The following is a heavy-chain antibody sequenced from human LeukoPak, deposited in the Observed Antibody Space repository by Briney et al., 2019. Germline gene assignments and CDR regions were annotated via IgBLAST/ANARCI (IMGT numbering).Heavy chain of an antibody. Sequence: GGSLRLSCAASGFTFSSYSMNWVRQAPGKGLEWVSSISSSSSYIYYADSVKGRFTNSRDNAKNSLYLQMNSLRAEDTAVYYCARDARITMVRGVTNWFDPWGQGTLVTVSS. J-gene: IGHJ5*02. V-gene: IGHV3-21*01. CDR1: GFTFSSYS. CDR2: ISSSSSYI. D-gene: IGHD3-10*01. CDR3: ARDARITMVRGVTNWFDP.